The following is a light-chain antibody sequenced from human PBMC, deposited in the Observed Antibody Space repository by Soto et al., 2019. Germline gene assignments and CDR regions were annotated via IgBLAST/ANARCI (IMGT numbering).Light chain of an antibody. CDR1: SSDVGSYNF. V-gene: IGLV2-14*03. Sequence: QSALTQPASVSGSPGQSITISCTGTSSDVGSYNFVSWYQQYPGKAPKLVIYDVTNRPSGVSDRFSGSKSGNTASLTISGLQAEDEDNYYCNSYTTSSTSVFGGGTKVTVL. J-gene: IGLJ3*02. CDR2: DVT. CDR3: NSYTTSSTSV.